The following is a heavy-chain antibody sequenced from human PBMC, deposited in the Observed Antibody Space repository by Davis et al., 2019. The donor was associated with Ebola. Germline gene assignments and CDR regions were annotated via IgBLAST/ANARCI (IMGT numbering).Heavy chain of an antibody. J-gene: IGHJ4*02. D-gene: IGHD1-26*01. CDR2: IKQDGSEK. V-gene: IGHV3-7*04. CDR3: ARGWQLDDY. CDR1: GFTFSSYW. Sequence: LSLTCAASGFTFSSYWMSWVRQAPGKGLEWVANIKQDGSEKSYVDSVKGRFTISRDNSKNSLYLQMNSLRVEDTAVYYCARGWQLDDYWGQGTLVTVSS.